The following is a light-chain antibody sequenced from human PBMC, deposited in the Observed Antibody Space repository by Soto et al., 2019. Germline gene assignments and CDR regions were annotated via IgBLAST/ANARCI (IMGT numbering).Light chain of an antibody. CDR2: AAS. Sequence: DIPMTQSPSSLSASVGDRVTITCRASQSISSYLNWYQQKPGKAPKLLIYAASSLQSGVTSRFSGSGSETDFTLTLSSLQPEDVATYYYQQSYSTPPPFGPGTKVDIK. V-gene: IGKV1-39*01. CDR3: QQSYSTPPP. J-gene: IGKJ3*01. CDR1: QSISSY.